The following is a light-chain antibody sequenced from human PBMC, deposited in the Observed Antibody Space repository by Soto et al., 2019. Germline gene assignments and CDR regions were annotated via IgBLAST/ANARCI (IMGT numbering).Light chain of an antibody. CDR2: GAS. V-gene: IGKV1-39*01. Sequence: DILLTQSPSSLSGFVGDTVTITCRASQRISGAYVNWFQRQPGKAPKLIIYGASRLQPGVPSRFSGAGSGTEFALTISRLQPEDLGTYFCQQSDTTPLTFGGGTRV. CDR1: QRISGAY. J-gene: IGKJ4*01. CDR3: QQSDTTPLT.